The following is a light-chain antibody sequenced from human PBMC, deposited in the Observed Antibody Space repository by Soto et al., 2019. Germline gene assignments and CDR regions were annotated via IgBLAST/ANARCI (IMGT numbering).Light chain of an antibody. J-gene: IGKJ4*01. CDR2: AVS. CDR1: QGIRKD. CDR3: LQNNSYPRT. Sequence: DIQMTQSPSSLSASVGDRVTITCRASQGIRKDLGWFQQKPGKAPQCLIYAVSSLQSGVPSRFSGSGFGTEFTLTISSLQPEDFATYYCLQNNSYPRTFGGGTKVEI. V-gene: IGKV1-17*01.